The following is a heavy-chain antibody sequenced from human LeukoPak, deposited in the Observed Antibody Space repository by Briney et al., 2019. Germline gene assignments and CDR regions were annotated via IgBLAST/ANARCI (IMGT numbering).Heavy chain of an antibody. Sequence: SQTLSLTCTVSGGFINTGHSYWGWIRQPAGKGPEWIGRIYISGSTDYNPSLKSRVTISIDTSKNQISLKVSSVTAADTAVYYCVRGNWGSDFDYWGQGTLVTVSS. CDR3: VRGNWGSDFDY. CDR2: IYISGST. CDR1: GGFINTGHSY. J-gene: IGHJ4*02. D-gene: IGHD7-27*01. V-gene: IGHV4-61*02.